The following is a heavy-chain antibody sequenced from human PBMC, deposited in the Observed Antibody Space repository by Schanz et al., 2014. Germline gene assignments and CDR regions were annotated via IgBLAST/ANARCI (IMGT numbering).Heavy chain of an antibody. CDR2: TGPYGKTI. CDR1: GFTFSSHS. J-gene: IGHJ4*02. D-gene: IGHD1-1*01. CDR3: ARDRRNADLDY. Sequence: EVQLVESGGGLVQPGGSLRLSCAASGFTFSSHSMHWVRQAPGKGPEWISYTGPYGKTIYYADSVKGRFTLYRDNAKDSLFLQMNGLRAEDTALYYCARDRRNADLDYWGQGTLVTVSS. V-gene: IGHV3-48*01.